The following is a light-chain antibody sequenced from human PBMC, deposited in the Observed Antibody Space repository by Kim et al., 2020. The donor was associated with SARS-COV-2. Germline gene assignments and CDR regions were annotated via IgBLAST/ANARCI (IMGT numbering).Light chain of an antibody. CDR2: QNT. CDR3: QAWDSSSSAWV. J-gene: IGLJ3*02. CDR1: MVGMED. Sequence: SPGPAASTSFSGSMVGMEDACWYQQKPGQAPVLVFYQNTKRPSGTAERVSFSSSEYTATLTISGTQAMDEADYYCQAWDSSSSAWVFGGGTKVTVL. V-gene: IGLV3-1*01.